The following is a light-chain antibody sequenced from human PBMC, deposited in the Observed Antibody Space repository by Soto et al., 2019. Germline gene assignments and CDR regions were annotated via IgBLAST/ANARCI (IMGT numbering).Light chain of an antibody. CDR3: APCYDRLNGFYV. CDR2: RNN. CDR1: TSNIGSNY. J-gene: IGLJ1*01. V-gene: IGLV1-47*01. Sequence: QSVLTQPPSASGTPLQGVTISCSGSTSNIGSNYVYWYQQLPGTAPKLLIYRNNQRPSGVPDRFSVSKSGTSASLAISGLQSDDEADYFCAPCYDRLNGFYVFGTGTKVTVL.